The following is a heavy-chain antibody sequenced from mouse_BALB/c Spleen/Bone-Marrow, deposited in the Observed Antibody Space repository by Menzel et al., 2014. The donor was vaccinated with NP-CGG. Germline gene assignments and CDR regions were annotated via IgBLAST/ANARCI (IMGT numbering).Heavy chain of an antibody. D-gene: IGHD2-14*01. CDR3: TGGVLFAY. CDR2: IDPSDSET. J-gene: IGHJ3*01. V-gene: IGHV1S126*01. CDR1: GYSFTTYW. Sequence: QVQLKESGPQLVRPGASVKISCKASGYSFTTYWMHWVKQRPGQGLEWIGMIDPSDSETILNQKFKDKAILTGDKSSGTAYMQLRSPTSEDSAVYYCTGGVLFAYWGQGTLVTVSA.